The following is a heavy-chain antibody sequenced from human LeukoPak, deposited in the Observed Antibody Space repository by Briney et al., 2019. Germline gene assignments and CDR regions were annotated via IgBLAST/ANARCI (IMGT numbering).Heavy chain of an antibody. J-gene: IGHJ6*03. Sequence: GGSLRLSCAASGFTFSSYGMHWVRQAPGKGLEWVAVISYDGSNKYYADSVKGRFTISRDDSKNTLYLQMNSLRAEDTAVYYCAKKGYGGNSDLDYYMDVWGKGTTVTISS. D-gene: IGHD4-23*01. CDR3: AKKGYGGNSDLDYYMDV. CDR2: ISYDGSNK. CDR1: GFTFSSYG. V-gene: IGHV3-30*18.